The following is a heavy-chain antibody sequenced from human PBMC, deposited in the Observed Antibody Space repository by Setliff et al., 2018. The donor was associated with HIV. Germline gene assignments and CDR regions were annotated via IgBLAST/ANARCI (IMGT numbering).Heavy chain of an antibody. CDR3: ARGRLSWSPDF. Sequence: GASVKVSCKASGYTSTSYDINWVRQATGQGLEWLGWMNPNSGRAGSAQMFQGRLTMTRDTSTSTAYMELSSLTSDDTAIYYCARGRLSWSPDFWGQGTLVTVSS. CDR1: GYTSTSYD. V-gene: IGHV1-8*01. CDR2: MNPNSGRA. J-gene: IGHJ4*02.